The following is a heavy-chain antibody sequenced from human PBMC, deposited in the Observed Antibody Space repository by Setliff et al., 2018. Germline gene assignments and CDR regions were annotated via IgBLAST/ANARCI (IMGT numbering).Heavy chain of an antibody. J-gene: IGHJ4*02. CDR3: ASRDYYDNRGSLDY. Sequence: PSETLSLTCTVSDDSISSRHYYWSWIRQPPGKGLEWIGHVYDTGSTKYSPSLKGRGTISMDTYVNEFSLRLTSVTAADTAMYYCASRDYYDNRGSLDYWGQGTLVTVSS. CDR1: DDSISSRHYY. V-gene: IGHV4-61*01. CDR2: VYDTGST. D-gene: IGHD3-22*01.